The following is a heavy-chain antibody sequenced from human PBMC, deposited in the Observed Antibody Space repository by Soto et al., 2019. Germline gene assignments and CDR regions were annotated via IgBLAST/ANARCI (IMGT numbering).Heavy chain of an antibody. D-gene: IGHD7-27*01. J-gene: IGHJ5*02. Sequence: EVQLLESGGGLVQPGGSLRLSCAASGFTFSSYAMSWVRQAPGKGLEWVSAISVSGGSTYYADSVKGRFTISRDNSKNTLYLQMNSLRAEETAVYYCAKDRFDLSPNWEQGRDWFDPWGQGTLVTVSS. CDR3: AKDRFDLSPNWEQGRDWFDP. CDR2: ISVSGGST. CDR1: GFTFSSYA. V-gene: IGHV3-23*01.